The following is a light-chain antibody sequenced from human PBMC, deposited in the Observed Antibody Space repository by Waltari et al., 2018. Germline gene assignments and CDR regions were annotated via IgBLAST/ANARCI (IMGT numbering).Light chain of an antibody. CDR2: EDY. CDR1: TSNIGIHY. Sequence: QSVLTQPPSVSAAPGQEVTISCSGTTSNIGIHYVSWYQHLPGTAPKPLIYEDYKRHSGIPARSSGSKAGTSASLAITGLQTGDEADYYCGAWDSSLRSWLFGGGTKVTAL. CDR3: GAWDSSLRSWL. J-gene: IGLJ3*02. V-gene: IGLV1-51*02.